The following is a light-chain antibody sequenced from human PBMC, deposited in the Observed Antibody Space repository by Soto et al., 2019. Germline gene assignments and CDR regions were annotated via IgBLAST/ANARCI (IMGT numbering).Light chain of an antibody. CDR3: HKYGYVRDT. Sequence: DIVLTQSPGSLSLSPGERATLSCRASQSVTSDYLAWYQQKPGQPPRLLIYGASIRATGIPDRFSGSGSGTDFTLTISRLEPEDSAVYLFHKYGYVRDTFGQGTKLEIK. CDR1: QSVTSDY. V-gene: IGKV3-20*01. J-gene: IGKJ2*01. CDR2: GAS.